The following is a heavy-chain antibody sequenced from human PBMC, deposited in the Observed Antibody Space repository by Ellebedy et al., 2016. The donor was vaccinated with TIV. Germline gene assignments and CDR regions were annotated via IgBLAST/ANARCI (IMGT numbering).Heavy chain of an antibody. CDR2: ISSSGTTT. D-gene: IGHD3-10*01. V-gene: IGHV3-48*03. J-gene: IGHJ4*02. CDR3: APRDGSYTY. CDR1: GFTFSSYA. Sequence: GESLKISCAASGFTFSSYAMHWVRQAPGKGLEWVSFISSSGTTTHYADSVKGRFTISRDNDKKSLFLQMSSLRAEDTAVYYCAPRDGSYTYWGQGTLVTVSS.